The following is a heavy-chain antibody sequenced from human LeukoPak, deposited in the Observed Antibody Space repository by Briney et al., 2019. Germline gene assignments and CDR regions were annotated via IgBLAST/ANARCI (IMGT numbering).Heavy chain of an antibody. CDR1: GGSLSGYY. Sequence: SETLSLTCAVYGGSLSGYYWSWIRQPPGKGLEWIGEINHSGSTNYNPSLKSRVTISVDTSKNQFSLKLSSVTAADTAVYYCAIGHPPYYYYYYMDVWGKGTTVTVSS. CDR2: INHSGST. V-gene: IGHV4-34*01. J-gene: IGHJ6*03. CDR3: AIGHPPYYYYYYMDV.